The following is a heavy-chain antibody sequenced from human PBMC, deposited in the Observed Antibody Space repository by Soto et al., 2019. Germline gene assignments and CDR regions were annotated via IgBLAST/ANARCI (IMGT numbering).Heavy chain of an antibody. CDR1: GFSFSTSGMA. D-gene: IGHD1-26*01. V-gene: IGHV2-5*02. J-gene: IGHJ3*02. Sequence: QITLKESGPTLVKPTQTLTLTCTLSGFSFSTSGMAVGWIRQPPGKAPECLALIFWDGDKRYSPSLKTRLTLTKDTSENQVVLTMTNMDPVDSGTYYGAFRRMWVPTGGAFDIWGRGTEVTVSS. CDR2: IFWDGDK. CDR3: AFRRMWVPTGGAFDI.